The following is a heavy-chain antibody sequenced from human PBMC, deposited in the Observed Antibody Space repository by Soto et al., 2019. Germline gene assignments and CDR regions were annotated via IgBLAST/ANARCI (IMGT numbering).Heavy chain of an antibody. J-gene: IGHJ6*02. CDR2: IKQDGSEK. CDR1: GFTFSSYW. CDR3: ARDRSLYYYNGMDV. V-gene: IGHV3-7*03. Sequence: PGGSLRLSCAASGFTFSSYWMNWVRQAPGKGLEWVANIKQDGSEKYYVGSMKGRFTISRDNAKNSLYLQMDSLRAEDTAVYYCARDRSLYYYNGMDVWGQGTTVTASS.